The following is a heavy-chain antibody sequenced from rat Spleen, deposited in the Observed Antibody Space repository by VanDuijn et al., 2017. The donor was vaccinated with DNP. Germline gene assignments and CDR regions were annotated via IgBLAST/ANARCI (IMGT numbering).Heavy chain of an antibody. D-gene: IGHD1-11*01. V-gene: IGHV5-25*01. CDR2: ITAGGSNT. J-gene: IGHJ2*01. CDR1: GFTFSSFA. Sequence: EVQLVGSGGGLVQPGRSLKLSCEASGFTFSSFAMAWVRQAPKKGLEWVATITAGGSNTYYPDSVNGRFTISRDNAKSTLYLQMDSLRSEDTANYYCAKTPSPNYGFTSFDYWGQGVMVTVSS. CDR3: AKTPSPNYGFTSFDY.